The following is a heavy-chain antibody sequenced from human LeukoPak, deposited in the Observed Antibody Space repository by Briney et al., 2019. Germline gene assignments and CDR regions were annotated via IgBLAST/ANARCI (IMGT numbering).Heavy chain of an antibody. CDR2: IYISGST. CDR3: ARSKSCGGDCYAFDI. Sequence: SETXXLTCTVSGGSISSGSYYWSWIRQPAGKGLEWIGRIYISGSTSYNPSLKSRVTISEKTTKNKFTLKLSSVTAADTAVYYCARSKSCGGDCYAFDIWGQGTMVTVSS. CDR1: GGSISSGSYY. V-gene: IGHV4-61*02. J-gene: IGHJ3*02. D-gene: IGHD2-21*01.